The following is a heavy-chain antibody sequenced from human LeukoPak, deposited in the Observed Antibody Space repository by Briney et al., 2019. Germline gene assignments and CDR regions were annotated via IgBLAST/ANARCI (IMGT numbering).Heavy chain of an antibody. Sequence: PGGSLRLSCAASGFTFSSYSMNWVRQAPGKGLEWVSSISSSSSYIYYADSVKGRFTISRDNAKNSLYLQMNSLRAEDTAVYYCARDSSDFWSGYYTYYFDYWGQGTLVTVSS. CDR3: ARDSSDFWSGYYTYYFDY. D-gene: IGHD3-3*01. J-gene: IGHJ4*02. CDR1: GFTFSSYS. V-gene: IGHV3-21*01. CDR2: ISSSSSYI.